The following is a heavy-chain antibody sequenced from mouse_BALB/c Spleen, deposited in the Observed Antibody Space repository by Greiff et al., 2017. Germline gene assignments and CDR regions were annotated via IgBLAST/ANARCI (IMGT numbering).Heavy chain of an antibody. J-gene: IGHJ3*01. CDR3: ASPLYYGSPFAY. V-gene: IGHV3-2*02. CDR1: GYSITSDYA. D-gene: IGHD1-1*01. CDR2: ISYSGST. Sequence: DVKLQESGPGLVKPSQSLSLTCTVTGYSITSDYAWNWIRQFPGNKLEWMGYISYSGSTSYNPSLKSRISITRDTSKNQFFLQLNSVTTEDTATYYCASPLYYGSPFAYWGQGTLVTVSA.